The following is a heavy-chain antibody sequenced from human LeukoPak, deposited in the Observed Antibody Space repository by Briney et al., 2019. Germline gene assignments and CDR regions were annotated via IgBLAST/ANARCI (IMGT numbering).Heavy chain of an antibody. CDR1: GFTFSSYA. CDR2: ISGSGGST. D-gene: IGHD3-3*01. Sequence: GGSLRLSCAASGFTFSSYAMSWVRQAPGKGLEWVSAISGSGGSTYYADSVKGRFTISRDNSKNTLYLQMNSLRAEDTAVYYCAKAPHDFWSGSPRAFDIGGQGTMVTVSS. V-gene: IGHV3-23*01. J-gene: IGHJ3*02. CDR3: AKAPHDFWSGSPRAFDI.